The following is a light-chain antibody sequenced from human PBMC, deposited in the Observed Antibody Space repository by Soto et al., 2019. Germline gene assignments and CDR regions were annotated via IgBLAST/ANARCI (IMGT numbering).Light chain of an antibody. V-gene: IGKV1-27*01. CDR3: QKYTSVPA. Sequence: DIQMTQSPSSLSASVGDRVTITCRASQGISNYLAWYQQIPGKVPKLLISAASTLQSGVPSRFSGSGSGTDFTITISSLQPEDVATYYWQKYTSVPAFGGGTKVEIK. CDR2: AAS. CDR1: QGISNY. J-gene: IGKJ4*01.